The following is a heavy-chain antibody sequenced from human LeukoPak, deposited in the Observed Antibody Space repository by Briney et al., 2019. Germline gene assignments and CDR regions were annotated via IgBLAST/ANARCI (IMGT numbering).Heavy chain of an antibody. D-gene: IGHD2-15*01. Sequence: TSETLSLTCTVSGGSINNYYWSWIRQPPAKGLDWIGYLHYSGSTSYNPSLKSRVTISVDTSKNQFSQKLSSVTAADTAVYYCARYEAGGSALDSWGQGTLVTVSS. CDR3: ARYEAGGSALDS. V-gene: IGHV4-59*01. CDR2: LHYSGST. CDR1: GGSINNYY. J-gene: IGHJ4*02.